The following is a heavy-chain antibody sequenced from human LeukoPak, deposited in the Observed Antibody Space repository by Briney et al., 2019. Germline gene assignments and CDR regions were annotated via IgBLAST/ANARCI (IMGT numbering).Heavy chain of an antibody. CDR1: GFTFSSYV. CDR2: IRSKAKSYAT. CDR3: TTRIAVADTPYYFDY. J-gene: IGHJ4*02. D-gene: IGHD6-19*01. Sequence: PGGSLRLSCAASGFTFSSYVMNWVRQASGKGLEWVGRIRSKAKSYATAYAASVNGRFTISRDDSKNTAFLQMNSLKTEDTAVYYCTTRIAVADTPYYFDYWGQGTLVTVSS. V-gene: IGHV3-73*01.